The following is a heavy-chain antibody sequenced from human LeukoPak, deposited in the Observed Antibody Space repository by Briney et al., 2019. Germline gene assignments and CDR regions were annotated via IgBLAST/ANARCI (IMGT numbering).Heavy chain of an antibody. CDR1: GGSFSGYY. V-gene: IGHV4-34*01. D-gene: IGHD6-19*01. J-gene: IGHJ4*02. CDR2: INHSGST. Sequence: SETLSLTCAVYGGSFSGYYWSWIRQPPGKGLEWIGEINHSGSTNYNPSLRSRVTISVDTSKNQFSLKLSSVTAADTAVYYCAGEALEAVADYWGQGTLVTVSS. CDR3: AGEALEAVADY.